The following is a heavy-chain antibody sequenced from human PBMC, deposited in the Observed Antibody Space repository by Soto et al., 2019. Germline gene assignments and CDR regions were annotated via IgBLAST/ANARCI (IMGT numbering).Heavy chain of an antibody. J-gene: IGHJ6*02. Sequence: SETLSLTCTVSGCSISSGGYYWSWILQHPGKGLEWIGYIYYSGSTYYNPSLKSRVTISVDTPKNQFSLKLSSVTAADTAVYYCARDPYDFWSGYYTNYYGMDVWGQGTTVTVSS. CDR1: GCSISSGGYY. CDR2: IYYSGST. CDR3: ARDPYDFWSGYYTNYYGMDV. V-gene: IGHV4-31*03. D-gene: IGHD3-3*01.